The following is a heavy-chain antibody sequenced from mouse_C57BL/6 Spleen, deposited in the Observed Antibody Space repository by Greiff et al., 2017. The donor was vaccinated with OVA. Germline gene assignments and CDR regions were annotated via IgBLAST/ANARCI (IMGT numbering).Heavy chain of an antibody. CDR1: GYAFSSSW. CDR3: AYYDYGWFAY. J-gene: IGHJ3*01. V-gene: IGHV1-82*01. D-gene: IGHD2-4*01. Sequence: VQLQQSGPELVKPGASVKISCKASGYAFSSSWMNWVKQRPGKGLEWIGRIYPGDGDTNYNGKFKGKATLTADKSSSTAYMQLSSLTSEDSAVYFCAYYDYGWFAYWGQGTLVTVSA. CDR2: IYPGDGDT.